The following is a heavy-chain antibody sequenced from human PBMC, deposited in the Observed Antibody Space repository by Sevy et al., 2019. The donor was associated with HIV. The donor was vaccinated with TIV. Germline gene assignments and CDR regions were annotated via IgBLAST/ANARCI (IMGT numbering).Heavy chain of an antibody. D-gene: IGHD3-22*01. V-gene: IGHV7-4-1*02. CDR1: GYTFTHYA. J-gene: IGHJ1*01. CDR2: INTDTGNS. CDR3: ARDPGLLSYYYDAQYFQH. Sequence: ASVKVSCKASGYTFTHYAVNWVRQAPGQGLEWMGWINTDTGNSTYAQGFTGRFVFSLDTSVSTAYLQISSLKAEDTAVYFCARDPGLLSYYYDAQYFQHWGQGTLVTVSS.